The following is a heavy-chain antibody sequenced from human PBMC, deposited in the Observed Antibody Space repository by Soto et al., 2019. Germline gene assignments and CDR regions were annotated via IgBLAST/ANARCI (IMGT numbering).Heavy chain of an antibody. V-gene: IGHV3-7*02. CDR3: ASRVLQYFDWPY. CDR1: GFTFSNYW. Sequence: PGGSLRLSCAASGFTFSNYWMNWVRQAPGKGLEWVANIKQDGSEKYYADSVKGRFTISRDNAKNSLYLQMNSLRAEDTAVYYCASRVLQYFDWPYWGQGTLVTVSS. D-gene: IGHD3-9*01. CDR2: IKQDGSEK. J-gene: IGHJ4*02.